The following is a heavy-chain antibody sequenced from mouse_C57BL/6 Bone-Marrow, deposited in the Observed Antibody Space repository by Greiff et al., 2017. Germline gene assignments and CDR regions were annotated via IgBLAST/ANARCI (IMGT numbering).Heavy chain of an antibody. CDR3: ARSMVTRTDAYAMDD. CDR2: SRNKANDYTT. Sequence: EVKLVESGGGLVQSGRSLRLSCATSGFTFSDFYMEWVRQAPGKGLEWIAASRNKANDYTTEYSASVKGRFIVSRDTSQSILYLQMNALRAEDTAIYYCARSMVTRTDAYAMDDWGQGTSVTVSS. J-gene: IGHJ4*01. CDR1: GFTFSDFY. V-gene: IGHV7-1*01. D-gene: IGHD2-2*01.